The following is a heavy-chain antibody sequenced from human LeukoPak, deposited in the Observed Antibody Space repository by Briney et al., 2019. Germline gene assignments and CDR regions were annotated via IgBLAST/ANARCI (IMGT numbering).Heavy chain of an antibody. Sequence: PGGSLRLSCIASGFTFNSYGMHWVRQAPGKGLEWVALIRYAGSNKYYADSVKGRFTISRDNSKNTLYLQMNSLRAEDTAVYYCAKGSLASYYYMDVWGKGTTVTVSS. V-gene: IGHV3-30*02. CDR2: IRYAGSNK. D-gene: IGHD1-26*01. CDR3: AKGSLASYYYMDV. J-gene: IGHJ6*03. CDR1: GFTFNSYG.